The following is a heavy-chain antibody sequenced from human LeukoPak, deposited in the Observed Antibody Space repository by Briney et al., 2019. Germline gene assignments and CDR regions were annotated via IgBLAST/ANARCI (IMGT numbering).Heavy chain of an antibody. CDR2: IKSKTDGGTT. V-gene: IGHV3-15*01. Sequence: GGSVRHSCAASGFTFSNAWMSWVRQAPGKGLEWVGRIKSKTDGGTTDYAAPVKGRFTISRDDSKNTLYLQMNSLKTEDTAVYYCTTAPVRYCSSTSCPADYWGQGTLVTVSS. J-gene: IGHJ4*02. CDR3: TTAPVRYCSSTSCPADY. CDR1: GFTFSNAW. D-gene: IGHD2-2*01.